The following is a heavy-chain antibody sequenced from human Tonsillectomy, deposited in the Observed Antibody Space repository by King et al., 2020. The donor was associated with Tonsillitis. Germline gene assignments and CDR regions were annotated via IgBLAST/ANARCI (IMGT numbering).Heavy chain of an antibody. V-gene: IGHV3-74*01. D-gene: IGHD3-3*01. J-gene: IGHJ6*03. CDR2: INTDGSTT. CDR3: ARDREDVFGIKYYYMDV. Sequence: VQLVESGGGLVQPGGSLRLSCAASGFTLTNYWMHWVRQAPGKGLVWVSRINTDGSTTSYADSVKGRFTISRDNAKNTLYLQMNSLRAEDTAVYYCARDREDVFGIKYYYMDVWGKGITVTVSS. CDR1: GFTLTNYW.